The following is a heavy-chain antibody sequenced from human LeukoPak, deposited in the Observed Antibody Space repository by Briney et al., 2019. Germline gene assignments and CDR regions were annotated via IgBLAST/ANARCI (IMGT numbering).Heavy chain of an antibody. CDR1: GFTVSSNY. D-gene: IGHD5-12*01. J-gene: IGHJ4*02. CDR2: ISHDGYDK. CDR3: VKSSGYSGYDHGDY. V-gene: IGHV3-30*18. Sequence: PGGSLRLSCAASGFTVSSNYMSWVRQAPGKGLEWVAVISHDGYDKYYVDNVKGRFTISRDNSNSVYLQMISLRPEDTAVYYCVKSSGYSGYDHGDYWGQGTMVTVSS.